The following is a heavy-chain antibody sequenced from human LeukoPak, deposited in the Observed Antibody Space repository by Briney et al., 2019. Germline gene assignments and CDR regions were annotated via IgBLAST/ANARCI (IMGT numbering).Heavy chain of an antibody. CDR3: ARDRVRGSSNPYFDY. Sequence: SQTLSLTCTVSGGSISSYYWNWIRQPPGKGLEWIGYIYYSGSTNYNPSLKSRVTISVDTSKNQFSLKLSSVTAADTAVYYCARDRVRGSSNPYFDYWGQGTLVTVSS. D-gene: IGHD1-26*01. CDR1: GGSISSYY. CDR2: IYYSGST. J-gene: IGHJ4*02. V-gene: IGHV4-59*01.